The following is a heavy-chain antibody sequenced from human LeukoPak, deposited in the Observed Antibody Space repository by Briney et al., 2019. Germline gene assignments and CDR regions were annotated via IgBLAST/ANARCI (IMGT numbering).Heavy chain of an antibody. Sequence: SETLSLTCTVSGGSISTYFWSWIRQPPGKGLEWIGEINHSGSTNYNPSLKSRVTISVDTSKNQFSLKLSSVTAADTAVYYCARVRYCSGGSCYPFSDYDYGGYDYWGQGTLVTVSS. J-gene: IGHJ4*02. CDR2: INHSGST. V-gene: IGHV4-34*01. CDR1: GGSISTYF. CDR3: ARVRYCSGGSCYPFSDYDYGGYDY. D-gene: IGHD2-15*01.